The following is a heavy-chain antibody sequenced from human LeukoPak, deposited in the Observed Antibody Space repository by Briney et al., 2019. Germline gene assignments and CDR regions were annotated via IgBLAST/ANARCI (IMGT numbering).Heavy chain of an antibody. CDR1: GFTFSSYA. J-gene: IGHJ4*02. D-gene: IGHD6-6*01. CDR3: ARDWGIAARLRDYSDY. CDR2: ISYDGSNK. V-gene: IGHV3-30*01. Sequence: PGGSLRLSCAASGFTFSSYAMHWVRQAPGKGLEWVAVISYDGSNKYYADSVKGRFTIPRDNSKNTLYLQMNSLRAEDTAVYYCARDWGIAARLRDYSDYWGQGTLVTVSS.